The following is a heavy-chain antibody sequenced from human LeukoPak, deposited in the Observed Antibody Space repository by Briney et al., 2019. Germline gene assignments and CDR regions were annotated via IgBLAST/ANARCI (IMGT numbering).Heavy chain of an antibody. Sequence: SETLSLTCTVSGGSISSYYLSWIRQPPWKGLEWIGYIFYSGSTNYNPSLKSRVTISVDTSKNQFSLKLSSVTAADTAVYYCASQLRSSGYPLDYWGQGTLVTVSS. D-gene: IGHD6-13*01. CDR2: IFYSGST. V-gene: IGHV4-59*01. CDR3: ASQLRSSGYPLDY. CDR1: GGSISSYY. J-gene: IGHJ4*02.